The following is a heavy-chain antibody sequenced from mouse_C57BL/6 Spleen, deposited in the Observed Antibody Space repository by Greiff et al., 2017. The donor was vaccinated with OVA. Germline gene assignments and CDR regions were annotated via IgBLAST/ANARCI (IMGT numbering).Heavy chain of an antibody. CDR2: INPSNGGT. J-gene: IGHJ1*03. CDR3: SRRGYGSKETYFDD. Sequence: QVQLQQPGTELVKPGASVKLSCKASGYTFTSYWMHWVKQRPGQGLEWIGNINPSNGGTNYNEKFKSKATLTVDKSSSTAYMQLSSLTSEDSAVADYSRRGYGSKETYFDDWGKGTTVTVSS. V-gene: IGHV1-53*01. D-gene: IGHD1-1*01. CDR1: GYTFTSYW.